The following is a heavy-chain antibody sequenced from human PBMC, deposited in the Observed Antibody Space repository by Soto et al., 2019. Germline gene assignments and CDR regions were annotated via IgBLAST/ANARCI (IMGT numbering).Heavy chain of an antibody. CDR2: IYYSGST. CDR1: GGSISSSSYY. Sequence: SETLSLTCTVSGGSISSSSYYWGWIRQPPGKGLEWIGSIYYSGSTYYNPSLKSRVTISVDTSKNQFSLKLSSVTAADTAVYYCARVRPYRLITIFGVDEPQEMAYGMDVWGQGTTVTVSS. D-gene: IGHD3-3*01. CDR3: ARVRPYRLITIFGVDEPQEMAYGMDV. J-gene: IGHJ6*02. V-gene: IGHV4-39*01.